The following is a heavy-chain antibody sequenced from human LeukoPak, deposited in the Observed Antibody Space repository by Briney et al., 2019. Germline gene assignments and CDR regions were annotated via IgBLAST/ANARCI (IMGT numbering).Heavy chain of an antibody. J-gene: IGHJ6*02. CDR2: MNPNSGNT. CDR1: GYTFTSYD. V-gene: IGHV1-8*01. CDR3: ARDYYYYYGMDV. Sequence: ASVKVSCKASGYTFTSYDINWVRQATEQGLEWMGWMNPNSGNTGYAQKFQGRVTMTRNTSISTAYMELSSLRSEDTAVYYCARDYYYYYGMDVWGQGTTVTVSS.